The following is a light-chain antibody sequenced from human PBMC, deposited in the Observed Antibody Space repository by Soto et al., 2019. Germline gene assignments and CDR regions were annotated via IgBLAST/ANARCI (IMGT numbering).Light chain of an antibody. CDR2: SAS. Sequence: DIQMTQSPSSLSASVGDRITITCRASQNIRSFLNWYQQKPGKAPRLLIYSASTLPSGVPSRFSGSGSGTDFTLTINNLQPEDFATYYCQQSYSSPPITFGQGTRLEIK. CDR1: QNIRSF. J-gene: IGKJ5*01. V-gene: IGKV1-39*01. CDR3: QQSYSSPPIT.